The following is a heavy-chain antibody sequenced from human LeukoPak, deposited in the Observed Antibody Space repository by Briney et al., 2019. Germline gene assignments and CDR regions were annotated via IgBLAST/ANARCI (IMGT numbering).Heavy chain of an antibody. V-gene: IGHV3-11*04. CDR3: ARDRALVSMVRGVMGYFYYYMDV. CDR2: ISSSGSTI. J-gene: IGHJ6*03. Sequence: GGSLRLSCAASGFTFSDYYMSWIRQAPGKGLEWVSYISSSGSTIYYADSVKGRFTISRGNAKNSLYLEMNSLRAEDTAVYYCARDRALVSMVRGVMGYFYYYMDVWGKGTTVTISS. CDR1: GFTFSDYY. D-gene: IGHD3-10*01.